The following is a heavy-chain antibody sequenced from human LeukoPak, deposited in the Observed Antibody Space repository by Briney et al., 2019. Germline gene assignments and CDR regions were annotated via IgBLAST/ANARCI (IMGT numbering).Heavy chain of an antibody. V-gene: IGHV3-30-3*01. Sequence: PGRSLRLSCAASGFTFSSYAMHWVRQAPGKGLEWVAVISYDGSNKYYADSVKGRFTISRDTSKSTLSLQMNSLRDDDTAVYHCARDPWGIGPAFDYWGRGTLVTVSS. CDR1: GFTFSSYA. CDR2: ISYDGSNK. CDR3: ARDPWGIGPAFDY. D-gene: IGHD1-26*01. J-gene: IGHJ4*02.